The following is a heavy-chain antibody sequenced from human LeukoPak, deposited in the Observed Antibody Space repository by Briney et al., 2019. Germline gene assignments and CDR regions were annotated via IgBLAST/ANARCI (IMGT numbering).Heavy chain of an antibody. CDR1: GYSISSGYY. V-gene: IGHV4-38-2*01. CDR2: IYHSGST. D-gene: IGHD3-3*01. CDR3: AKHGGDYDFWSGYFGY. Sequence: PSETLSLTCAVSGYSISSGYYWGCIRQPPGKGLEWIGSIYHSGSTYYNPSLKSRVTISVDTSKNQFSLKLSSVTAADTAVYYCAKHGGDYDFWSGYFGYWGQGTLVTVSS. J-gene: IGHJ4*02.